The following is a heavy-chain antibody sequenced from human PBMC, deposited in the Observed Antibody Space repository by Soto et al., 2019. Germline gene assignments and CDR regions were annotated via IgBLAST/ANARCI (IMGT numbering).Heavy chain of an antibody. CDR1: GFTFSSYS. D-gene: IGHD1-26*01. Sequence: LSFAASGFTFSSYSMNWVRQAPGKGLEWVSSISSSSSYIYYADSVKGRFTISRDNAKSSLYLQMNSLRAEDTAVYYCARDPDSGSSDFDYWGQGTLVTVSS. V-gene: IGHV3-21*01. CDR2: ISSSSSYI. J-gene: IGHJ4*02. CDR3: ARDPDSGSSDFDY.